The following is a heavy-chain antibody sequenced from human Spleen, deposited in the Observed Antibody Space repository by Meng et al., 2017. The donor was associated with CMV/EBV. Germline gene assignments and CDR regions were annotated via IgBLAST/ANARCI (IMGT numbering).Heavy chain of an antibody. CDR2: IKSKTDGGTT. V-gene: IGHV3-15*01. J-gene: IGHJ4*02. CDR3: THSSWGGDY. D-gene: IGHD6-13*01. CDR1: GFTFSNAW. Sequence: LVESGGGLVKSGGSLGFSCAASGFTFSNAWMSWVRQDAGKGLEWVGRIKSKTDGGTTDYAAPVKGRFTISRDDSKNTLYLQMNSLKTEDTAVYYCTHSSWGGDYWGQGTLVTVSS.